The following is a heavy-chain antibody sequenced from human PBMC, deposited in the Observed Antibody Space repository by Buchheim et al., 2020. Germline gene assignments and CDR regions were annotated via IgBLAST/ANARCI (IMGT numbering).Heavy chain of an antibody. CDR3: ARDLPLVAHYYGMDV. V-gene: IGHV3-7*01. Sequence: EVQLVESGGGLVQPGGSLRLSCAASGFTFSSYWMSWVRQAPGKGLEWVANIKHDGSEKYYADSVKGRFTISRDNAKNSLYLQMNSLRAVDTAVYYCARDLPLVAHYYGMDVWGQGTT. J-gene: IGHJ6*02. CDR1: GFTFSSYW. D-gene: IGHD6-6*01. CDR2: IKHDGSEK.